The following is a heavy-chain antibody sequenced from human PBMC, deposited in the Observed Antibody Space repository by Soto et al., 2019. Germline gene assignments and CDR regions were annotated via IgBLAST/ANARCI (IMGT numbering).Heavy chain of an antibody. J-gene: IGHJ6*04. CDR3: AWGRPLWWLVRKFDTYVMDI. D-gene: IGHD5-12*01. CDR2: INQSGNT. Sequence: QVHLQQWGAGVLKPSETLSLTCAVYGGSLSGSFWSWIRQPPGRGLAWIGEINQSGNTNYSPSLTRPVATAVCSSKIEVSVELRSETAADTAEYYCAWGRPLWWLVRKFDTYVMDIWCKDTKLTPSS. CDR1: GGSLSGSF. V-gene: IGHV4-34*02.